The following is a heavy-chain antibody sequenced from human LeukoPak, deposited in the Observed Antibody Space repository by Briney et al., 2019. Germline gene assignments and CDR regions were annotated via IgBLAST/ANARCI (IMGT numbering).Heavy chain of an antibody. CDR3: ATAVSVAGDS. J-gene: IGHJ5*01. V-gene: IGHV3-7*01. Sequence: PGGSLRLSCAASGFTFSSYAMSWVRQAPGKGLEWVAHIKPDGSETYYVDSVKGRFTISRDNAKNLLYLQMNSLRAEDTAVYYCATAVSVAGDSWGQGTLVTVSS. CDR2: IKPDGSET. CDR1: GFTFSSYA. D-gene: IGHD6-19*01.